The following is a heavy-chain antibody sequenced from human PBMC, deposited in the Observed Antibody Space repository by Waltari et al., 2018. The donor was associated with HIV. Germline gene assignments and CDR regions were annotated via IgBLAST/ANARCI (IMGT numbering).Heavy chain of an antibody. CDR1: EFTFSHYG. Sequence: QVQLVESGGGVVQPGGSRRLSGAASEFTFSHYGMHWVRQAPGKGLEWVASIRYDGSDTYYEESMKGRFTISRDNSKNTLYLQMNSLRSEDTAVYYCARSSGGGTSGWFRWGQGTLVTVSS. CDR2: IRYDGSDT. CDR3: ARSSGGGTSGWFR. J-gene: IGHJ4*02. D-gene: IGHD6-19*01. V-gene: IGHV3-30*02.